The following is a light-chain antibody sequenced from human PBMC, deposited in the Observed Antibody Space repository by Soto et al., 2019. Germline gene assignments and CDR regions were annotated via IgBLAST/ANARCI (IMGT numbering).Light chain of an antibody. Sequence: AIRMTQSPSSFSASTGDRVTITCRASQGISSYLAWYQQKPGKAPKPLIYAASTLQSGVPSRFSGSGSGTDFTLTISCLQSKDFATYYCQQYYSYPRTFGQGTKVDIK. CDR1: QGISSY. CDR2: AAS. V-gene: IGKV1-8*01. J-gene: IGKJ1*01. CDR3: QQYYSYPRT.